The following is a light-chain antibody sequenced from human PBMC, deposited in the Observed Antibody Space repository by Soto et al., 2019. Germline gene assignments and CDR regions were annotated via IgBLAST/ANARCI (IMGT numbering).Light chain of an antibody. CDR3: SSFTTSSTYV. V-gene: IGLV2-14*01. CDR1: SSDVGLYNY. J-gene: IGLJ1*01. Sequence: QSALPQPASVSGSPGQSIAISCTGTSSDVGLYNYVSWYQQHPDKVPKLIIYDVTNRPSGVSDRFSGSKSGNTASLTISGLQADDEADYYCSSFTTSSTYVFGTGTKVTVL. CDR2: DVT.